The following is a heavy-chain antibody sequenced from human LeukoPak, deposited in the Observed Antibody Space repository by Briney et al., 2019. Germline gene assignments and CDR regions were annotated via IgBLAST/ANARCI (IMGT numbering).Heavy chain of an antibody. CDR3: ARVGYCSGGRCHDAFDI. CDR2: IIPIFGTA. D-gene: IGHD2-15*01. Sequence: ASVKVSCKASRGTFSSYAISWVRQAPGQGLEWMGGIIPIFGTANYAQKFQGRVTITADESTSTAYMEMSSLRSEDTAVYYCARVGYCSGGRCHDAFDIWGQGTMVTVSS. V-gene: IGHV1-69*13. J-gene: IGHJ3*02. CDR1: RGTFSSYA.